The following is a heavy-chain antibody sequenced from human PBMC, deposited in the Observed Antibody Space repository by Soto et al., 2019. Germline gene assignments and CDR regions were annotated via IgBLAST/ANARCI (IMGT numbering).Heavy chain of an antibody. CDR3: ARRNRQKYSYGQIDY. J-gene: IGHJ4*02. CDR1: GGSISSSSYY. D-gene: IGHD5-18*01. Sequence: TSETLSLTCTVSGGSISSSSYYWGWIRQPPGKGLEWIGSIYYSGSTYYNPSLKSRVTISVDTSKNQFSLKLGSVTAADTAVYYCARRNRQKYSYGQIDYWGQGTLVTVS. CDR2: IYYSGST. V-gene: IGHV4-39*01.